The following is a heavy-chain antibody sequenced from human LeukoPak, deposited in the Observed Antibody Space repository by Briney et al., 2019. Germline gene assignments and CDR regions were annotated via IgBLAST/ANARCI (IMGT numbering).Heavy chain of an antibody. CDR1: GFTFSSYG. CDR2: ISYDGSNK. D-gene: IGHD6-6*01. CDR3: ARTPQPSIAADYDYGMDV. Sequence: GGSLRLSCAASGFTFSSYGMHWVRQAPGKGLEWVAVISYDGSNKYYADSVKGRFTISRDNSKNTLYLQMNSLRAEDTPVYYCARTPQPSIAADYDYGMDVRGQGTTVTVSS. J-gene: IGHJ6*02. V-gene: IGHV3-30*03.